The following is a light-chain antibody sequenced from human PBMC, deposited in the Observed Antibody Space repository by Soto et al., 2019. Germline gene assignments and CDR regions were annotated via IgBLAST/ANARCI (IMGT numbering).Light chain of an antibody. CDR2: DAS. CDR3: QQYGDWPGA. J-gene: IGKJ4*01. V-gene: IGKV3-11*01. Sequence: EIVLTQSPATLSSSPGETAILSCRASQYVGSRLAWYQHKPGQAPRLLIYDASNRATGIPARFSGSGSGTEFSLTISSLQSEDFAVYSCQQYGDWPGAFGGGTKVEIK. CDR1: QYVGSR.